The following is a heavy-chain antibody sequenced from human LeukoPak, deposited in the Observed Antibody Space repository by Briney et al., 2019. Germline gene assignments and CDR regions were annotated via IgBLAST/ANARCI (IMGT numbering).Heavy chain of an antibody. CDR3: ACHCSGSRCSDHDY. V-gene: IGHV3-23*01. Sequence: PGGSLRLSCTASGFAFNSYFMTWARQAPGTGLEWVSGINGRGEETHYADSVKGRFTISRDNSESTVYLQLSSLRAEDTAVYYCACHCSGSRCSDHDYWGQGTVVTVSS. CDR1: GFAFNSYF. CDR2: INGRGEET. J-gene: IGHJ4*02. D-gene: IGHD2-15*01.